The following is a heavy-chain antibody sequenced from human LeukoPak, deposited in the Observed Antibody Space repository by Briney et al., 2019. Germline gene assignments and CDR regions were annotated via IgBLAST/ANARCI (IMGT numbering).Heavy chain of an antibody. CDR1: GFTFSSYA. Sequence: GGSLRLSCAASGFTFSSYAMGWVRQAPGKGLEWVSAISGSGGSTYYADSVKGRFPISRDNCKNTLYLQMNSLRAEDTAVYYCARRYDFWSGYYPTNWFDPWGQGTLVTVSS. J-gene: IGHJ5*02. CDR2: ISGSGGST. V-gene: IGHV3-23*01. D-gene: IGHD3-3*01. CDR3: ARRYDFWSGYYPTNWFDP.